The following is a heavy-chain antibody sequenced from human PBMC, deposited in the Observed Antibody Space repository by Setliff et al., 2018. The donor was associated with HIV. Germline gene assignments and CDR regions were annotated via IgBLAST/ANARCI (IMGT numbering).Heavy chain of an antibody. CDR1: GGSISSYY. J-gene: IGHJ4*02. V-gene: IGHV4-59*01. Sequence: PSETLSLTCNVSGGSISSYYWSWIRQPPGKGLEYIGYIYSNGGTNYNPSLKSRVTISIDTSKNQFSLRLSSVTAADTAVYYCARGGGYYAPLVYWGRERWSPSPQ. CDR2: IYSNGGT. CDR3: ARGGGYYAPLVY. D-gene: IGHD3-22*01.